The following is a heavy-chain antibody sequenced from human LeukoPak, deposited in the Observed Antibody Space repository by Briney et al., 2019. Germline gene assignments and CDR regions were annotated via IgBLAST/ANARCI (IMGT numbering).Heavy chain of an antibody. CDR2: ISSSSSTI. CDR3: AREAAPGPYYYYYGMDV. CDR1: GFTFSSYS. V-gene: IGHV3-48*01. J-gene: IGHJ6*02. Sequence: GGSLRLSCAASGFTFSSYSMNWVRQAPGKGLEWVSYISSSSSTIYYADSVKGRFTISRDNAKNSLYLQMNSLRAEDTAVYYCAREAAPGPYYYYYGMDVWGQGTTVTVSS. D-gene: IGHD6-25*01.